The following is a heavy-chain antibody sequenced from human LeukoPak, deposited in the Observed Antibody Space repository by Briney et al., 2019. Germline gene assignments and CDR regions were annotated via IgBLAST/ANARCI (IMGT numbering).Heavy chain of an antibody. CDR3: AELGITMIGGV. Sequence: GGSLRLSCAASGFTFSSYGMSWVRQAPGKRLEWVSSITGSGRDTYYAGSVKGRITISRDNSRNTLYLQMDSLRAEDTAVYYCAELGITMIGGVWGKGTTVTISS. V-gene: IGHV3-23*01. J-gene: IGHJ6*04. CDR1: GFTFSSYG. D-gene: IGHD3-10*02. CDR2: ITGSGRDT.